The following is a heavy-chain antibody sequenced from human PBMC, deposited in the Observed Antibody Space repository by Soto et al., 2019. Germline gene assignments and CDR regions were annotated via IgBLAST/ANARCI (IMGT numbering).Heavy chain of an antibody. J-gene: IGHJ4*02. V-gene: IGHV3-30-3*01. CDR2: ISYDGSNK. CDR3: ARVVDSSGYPTFDY. Sequence: GGSLRLSCAASGFTFSSYAMHWVRQAPGKGLEWVAVISYDGSNKYYADSVKGRFTISRDNSKNTLYLQMNSLRAEDTAVYYCARVVDSSGYPTFDYWGQGTLVTVSS. CDR1: GFTFSSYA. D-gene: IGHD3-22*01.